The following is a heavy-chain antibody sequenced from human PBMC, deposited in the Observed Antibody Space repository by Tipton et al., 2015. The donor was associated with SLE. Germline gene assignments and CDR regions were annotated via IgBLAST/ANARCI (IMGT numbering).Heavy chain of an antibody. D-gene: IGHD6-19*01. J-gene: IGHJ3*02. CDR2: IYTSGST. Sequence: TLSLTCAVSGYSISSGYYWGWIRQPPGKGLEWLGRIYTSGSTNYKPSLNSRVTISVDTSKNQFSPKLSSVAAADTAVYYCARDLWIAVAGIGAFDIWGQGTMVTVSS. CDR3: ARDLWIAVAGIGAFDI. CDR1: GYSISSGYY. V-gene: IGHV4-38-2*02.